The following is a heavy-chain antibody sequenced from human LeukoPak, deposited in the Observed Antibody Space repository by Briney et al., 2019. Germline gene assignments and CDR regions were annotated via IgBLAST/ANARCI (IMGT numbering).Heavy chain of an antibody. V-gene: IGHV3-23*01. CDR2: ISGSGGST. J-gene: IGHJ4*01. CDR1: GFTFSSYT. D-gene: IGHD3-9*01. Sequence: GGSLRLSCAASGFTFSSYTMSWVRQAPGKGLKWVSAISGSGGSTYYADSVKGRFTISRDSSKNTLYLQMNSLRAEDTAVYNGAKEQVDPKPNDYWGHGTLVTVSS. CDR3: AKEQVDPKPNDY.